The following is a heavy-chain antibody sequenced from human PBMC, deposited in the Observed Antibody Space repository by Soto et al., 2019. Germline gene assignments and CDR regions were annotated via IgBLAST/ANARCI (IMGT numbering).Heavy chain of an antibody. CDR1: GGSSSGYY. J-gene: IGHJ4*02. Sequence: PSETLSLTCAVSGGSSSGYYWCWIRQPPGKGLEWIGDINHSGSTNYNPSLKRRVSISVDTSKNQFSLKLRSVTAADTAVYYCASSFRHAGDTAIVYYFDYWGQGTLVTVSS. CDR2: INHSGST. D-gene: IGHD5-18*01. V-gene: IGHV4-34*01. CDR3: ASSFRHAGDTAIVYYFDY.